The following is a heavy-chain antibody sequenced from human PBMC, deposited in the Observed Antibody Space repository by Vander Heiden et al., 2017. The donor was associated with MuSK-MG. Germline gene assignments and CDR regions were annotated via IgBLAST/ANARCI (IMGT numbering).Heavy chain of an antibody. CDR2: IYWNNDK. CDR1: GFSLSTSAVG. V-gene: IGHV2-5*01. J-gene: IGHJ4*02. CDR3: AHSDSGPAIVVPWAY. D-gene: IGHD3-22*01. Sequence: QITLKESGPRLVKPTQTLTLTCNFSGFSLSTSAVGVGWIRQPPGKALEWLAVIYWNNDKRYSPSLKRRLTITKDTSKKQVVLTMTNMDPEDTATYYCAHSDSGPAIVVPWAYWGKGTLVTVSS.